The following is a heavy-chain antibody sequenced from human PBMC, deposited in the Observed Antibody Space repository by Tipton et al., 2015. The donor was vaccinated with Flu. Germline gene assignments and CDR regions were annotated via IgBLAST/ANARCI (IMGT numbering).Heavy chain of an antibody. Sequence: SLRLSCAASGFTFSSYEMNWVRQAPGKGLEWVSYISSSGSTIYYADSVKGRFTISRDNAKNSLYLQMNSLRAEDTAVYYCARDEGVTTFIGRALEYHKIAFDIWGQGTMVTVSS. V-gene: IGHV3-48*03. CDR3: ARDEGVTTFIGRALEYHKIAFDI. CDR1: GFTFSSYE. CDR2: ISSSGSTI. J-gene: IGHJ3*02. D-gene: IGHD4-17*01.